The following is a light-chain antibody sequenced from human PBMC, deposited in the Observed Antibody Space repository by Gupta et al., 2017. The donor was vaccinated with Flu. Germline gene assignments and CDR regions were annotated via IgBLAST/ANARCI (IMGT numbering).Light chain of an antibody. Sequence: VTQSPSSLSASIGDRVTITCRASQSTSNYINWYQQESGKAPKLLINAASSLQSGVHSRFSASGSGTFSTLTISSLQPEDSATYYCQQSRSFGQGTKVEIK. CDR1: QSTSNY. CDR2: AAS. CDR3: QQSRS. J-gene: IGKJ1*01. V-gene: IGKV1-39*01.